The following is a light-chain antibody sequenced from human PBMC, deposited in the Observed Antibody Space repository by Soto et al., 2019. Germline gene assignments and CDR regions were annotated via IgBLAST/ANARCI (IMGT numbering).Light chain of an antibody. CDR3: QHYNSYSEA. J-gene: IGKJ1*01. V-gene: IGKV1-5*03. Sequence: DIQVTQSPSSLSASVGDRVTITCRASQTISSWLDWYQQKPGKAPKLLIYKASTLKSGVPSRFSGSGSGTEFTLTISSLQPDDFATYYCQHYNSYSEAFGQGTKVDIK. CDR1: QTISSW. CDR2: KAS.